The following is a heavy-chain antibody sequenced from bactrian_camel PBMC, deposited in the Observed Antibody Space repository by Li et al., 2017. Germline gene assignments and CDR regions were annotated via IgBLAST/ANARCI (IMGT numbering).Heavy chain of an antibody. CDR3: TREDPGAGRAD. J-gene: IGHJ4*01. CDR1: GAIFSTCE. V-gene: IGHV3S54*01. D-gene: IGHD6*01. CDR2: ITTDRHDDTI. Sequence: QVQLVESGGGLVQPGGSLRLSCAASGAIFSTCEMGWYRQAPGKERELVSSITTDRHDDTISYADSVKGRFTISRDDAKNALYLQLNSLKTEDTAMYYCTREDPGAGRADWGQGTQVTVS.